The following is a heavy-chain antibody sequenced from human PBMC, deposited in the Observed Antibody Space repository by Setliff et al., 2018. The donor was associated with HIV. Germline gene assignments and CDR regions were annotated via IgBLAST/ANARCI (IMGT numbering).Heavy chain of an antibody. CDR2: IYARGST. CDR1: GYAISSGYY. CDR3: ARPTDCSGGSCYSAFQFNY. J-gene: IGHJ4*02. V-gene: IGHV4-38-2*01. Sequence: SETLSLTCAVSGYAISSGYYWGWIRRPPGKGLEWIGSIYARGSTYYNPSLKSRVTISVDTSKNQFSLKLSSVTAADTAVYYCARPTDCSGGSCYSAFQFNYWGQGTLVTVSS. D-gene: IGHD2-15*01.